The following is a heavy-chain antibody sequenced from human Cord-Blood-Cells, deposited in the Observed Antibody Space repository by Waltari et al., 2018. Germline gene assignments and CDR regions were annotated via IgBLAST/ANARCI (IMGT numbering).Heavy chain of an antibody. CDR1: GYTFTGYY. CDR3: ARRPSLAWYFDL. Sequence: QVQLVQSGAEVKKPGASVKVSCKASGYTFTGYYMHWVRQAPGQGLEWMGRINPNSGGTNSAQKFQGRVTMTRDTSISPAYMELSRLRSDDTAVYYCARRPSLAWYFDLWGRGTLVTVSS. V-gene: IGHV1-2*06. CDR2: INPNSGGT. J-gene: IGHJ2*01.